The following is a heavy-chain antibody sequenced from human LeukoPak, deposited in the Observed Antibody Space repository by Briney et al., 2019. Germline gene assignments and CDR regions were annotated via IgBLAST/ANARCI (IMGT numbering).Heavy chain of an antibody. V-gene: IGHV3-7*01. D-gene: IGHD2/OR15-2a*01. CDR2: IKQDGSEK. Sequence: PGGSLRLSCAASGFTFSSYWMSWVRQAPGKGLEWVANIKQDGSEKYYVDSVKGRFTISRDNAKNSLYLQMNSLRGEDTAVYYCARDPIPFSALFFAFDILGQGTVVTVSS. J-gene: IGHJ3*02. CDR3: ARDPIPFSALFFAFDI. CDR1: GFTFSSYW.